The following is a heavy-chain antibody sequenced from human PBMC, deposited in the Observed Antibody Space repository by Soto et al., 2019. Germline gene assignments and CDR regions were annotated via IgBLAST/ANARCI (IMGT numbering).Heavy chain of an antibody. V-gene: IGHV4-39*01. CDR3: VKCMLFRWEYYYYMDV. J-gene: IGHJ6*03. Sequence: SETLSLTCTVSGGSISSSSYYWGWIRQPPGKGLEWIGSIYYSGSTYYNPSLKSRVTISVDTSKNQFSLKLSSVTAAGTAVYYCVKCMLFRWEYYYYMDVWGKGTTVTVSS. D-gene: IGHD2-8*01. CDR1: GGSISSSSYY. CDR2: IYYSGST.